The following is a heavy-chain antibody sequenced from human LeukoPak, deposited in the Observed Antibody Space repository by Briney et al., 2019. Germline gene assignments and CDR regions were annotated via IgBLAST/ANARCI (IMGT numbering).Heavy chain of an antibody. D-gene: IGHD3-10*01. V-gene: IGHV1-2*02. CDR3: ARDPGVLWFGEFGWFDP. CDR2: INPDNGVT. Sequence: ASVKVSCKASGYTFTGYYIHWVRQAPGQGLEWMGWINPDNGVTNYAQKFQGRVTMTRDTSISTAYMELSRLRSDDTAVYYCARDPGVLWFGEFGWFDPWGQGTLVTVSS. J-gene: IGHJ5*02. CDR1: GYTFTGYY.